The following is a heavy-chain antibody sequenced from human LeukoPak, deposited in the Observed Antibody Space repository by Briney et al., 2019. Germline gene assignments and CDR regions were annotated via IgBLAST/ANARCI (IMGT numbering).Heavy chain of an antibody. CDR2: VFSGDST. J-gene: IGHJ6*02. D-gene: IGHD3-16*01. CDR3: ARDGGSGTYSYNKYKYYGIDV. V-gene: IGHV3-66*01. CDR1: GFTVSDNY. Sequence: PGGSLRLSCAASGFTVSDNYISWVRQAPGKGLEGVSFVFSGDSTYYSVSVVGRFTIYRDNSKNMVYLRLNSITPEDRAVYYCARDGGSGTYSYNKYKYYGIDVWGQGTTVTVSS.